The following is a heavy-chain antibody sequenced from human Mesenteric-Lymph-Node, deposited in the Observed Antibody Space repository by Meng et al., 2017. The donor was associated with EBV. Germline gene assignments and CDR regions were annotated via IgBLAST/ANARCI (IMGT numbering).Heavy chain of an antibody. D-gene: IGHD3-10*01. J-gene: IGHJ5*02. Sequence: VLLKEPGPGGVKPSGTLSPPWALSGGSISSYNWWSWVRQTPGKGLEWIGEIFHSGTTNNNPSLRSRLTLSVDKSKNQFSLRLSSVTAADTAVYYCAKVDGSGRSNWFDPWGQGTLVTVSS. CDR3: AKVDGSGRSNWFDP. CDR2: IFHSGTT. CDR1: GGSISSYNW. V-gene: IGHV4-4*02.